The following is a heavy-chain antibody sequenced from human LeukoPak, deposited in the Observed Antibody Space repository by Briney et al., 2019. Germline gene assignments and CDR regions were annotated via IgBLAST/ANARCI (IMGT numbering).Heavy chain of an antibody. CDR1: GFTFSSYA. V-gene: IGHV3-23*01. J-gene: IGHJ4*02. CDR3: AKYALGYCSGGSCLGGFDY. D-gene: IGHD2-15*01. Sequence: GGSLRLSCAASGFTFSSYAMSWVRQAPGKGLEWVSAISGSGGSTYYADSVKGRFTISRDNSKNTLYLQMNSLRADDTAVYYCAKYALGYCSGGSCLGGFDYWGQGTLVTVSS. CDR2: ISGSGGST.